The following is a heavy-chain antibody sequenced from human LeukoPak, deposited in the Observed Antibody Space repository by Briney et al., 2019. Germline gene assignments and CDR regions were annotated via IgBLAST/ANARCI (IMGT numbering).Heavy chain of an antibody. D-gene: IGHD2-21*02. CDR1: EYTFTSYA. CDR2: INAGNGDT. Sequence: ASVKVSCKASEYTFTSYAIHWVRQAPGQRLEWMGWINAGNGDTKYSQEFQGRLTITRDTSATTAYMELSSLTSEDMAVYYCARLLRPLVVVTAILGYWGQGTLVTVSS. CDR3: ARLLRPLVVVTAILGY. J-gene: IGHJ4*02. V-gene: IGHV1-3*03.